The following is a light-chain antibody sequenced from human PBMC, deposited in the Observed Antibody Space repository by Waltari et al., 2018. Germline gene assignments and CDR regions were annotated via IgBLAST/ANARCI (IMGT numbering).Light chain of an antibody. J-gene: IGLJ1*01. CDR1: DIGIKS. Sequence: SYVLTQPPSVSVAPGKTARITCGGDDIGIKSVHWYQQKPGQAPVLVIYYDSYRPSGIPQRFSGSNSANTATLTINRVEAGDEDDYYCQVWDTSRDLGVFGTGTKVTVL. V-gene: IGLV3-21*04. CDR2: YDS. CDR3: QVWDTSRDLGV.